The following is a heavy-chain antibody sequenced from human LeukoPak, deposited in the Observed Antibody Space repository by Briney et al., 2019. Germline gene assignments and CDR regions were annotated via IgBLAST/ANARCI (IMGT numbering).Heavy chain of an antibody. Sequence: GGSLRLSCSASGFTFSTLPMHWVRQAPGKGLEYVSGSSSNGGSTYYADSAKGRFIISRDNPKNTLYLQMSSLRPEDTAVYYCVNQISCWVYWGQGTLVTVSS. CDR3: VNQISCWVY. CDR2: SSSNGGST. J-gene: IGHJ4*02. D-gene: IGHD6-19*01. V-gene: IGHV3-64D*06. CDR1: GFTFSTLP.